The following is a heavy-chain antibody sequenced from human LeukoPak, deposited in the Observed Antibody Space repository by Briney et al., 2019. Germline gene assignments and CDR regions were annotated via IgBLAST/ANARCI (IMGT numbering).Heavy chain of an antibody. Sequence: SQTLSLTCTVSGGSISSYYWSWIRQPPGKGLEWIGYIYYSGSTNYNPSLKSRVTISVDTSKSQFSLKLSSVTAADTAVYSCARVYYYDSSGCFDYWGQGTLVAVSS. CDR1: GGSISSYY. J-gene: IGHJ4*02. D-gene: IGHD3-22*01. V-gene: IGHV4-59*01. CDR3: ARVYYYDSSGCFDY. CDR2: IYYSGST.